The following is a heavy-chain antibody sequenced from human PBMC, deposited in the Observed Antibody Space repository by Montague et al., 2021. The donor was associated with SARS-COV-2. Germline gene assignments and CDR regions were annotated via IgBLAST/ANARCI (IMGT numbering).Heavy chain of an antibody. CDR3: ARDGREGLLWFGELLSGWFDP. Sequence: SLRLSCAASGFTFSSYAMHWVRQAPGKGLEWVAVISYDGSNKYYADSVKGRFPISRDNSKNTLYLQMNSLRAEDTAVYYCARDGREGLLWFGELLSGWFDPWGQGTLVTVSS. D-gene: IGHD3-10*01. J-gene: IGHJ5*02. CDR1: GFTFSSYA. CDR2: ISYDGSNK. V-gene: IGHV3-30*04.